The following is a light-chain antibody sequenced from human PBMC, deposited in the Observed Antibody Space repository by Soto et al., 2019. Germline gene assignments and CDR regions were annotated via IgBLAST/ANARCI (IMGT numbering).Light chain of an antibody. CDR3: QQYDNLIT. J-gene: IGKJ5*01. V-gene: IGKV1-33*01. Sequence: DIQMTQSPSSLSASVGDRVTITCQVSQDISNYLNWYQHKPGKAPKLLIYDASNLETGVPSRFSGSGSGTDFTFTISSLQPEDIATYYCQQYDNLITFGQGTRLEIK. CDR2: DAS. CDR1: QDISNY.